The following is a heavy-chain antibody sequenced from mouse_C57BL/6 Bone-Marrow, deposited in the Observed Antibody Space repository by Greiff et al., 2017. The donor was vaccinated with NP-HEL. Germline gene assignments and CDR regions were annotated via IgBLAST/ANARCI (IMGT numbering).Heavy chain of an antibody. CDR3: ASLLWSTTRYFDV. J-gene: IGHJ1*03. CDR1: GYTFTDYY. D-gene: IGHD2-1*01. CDR2: INPYNGGT. Sequence: VQLQQSGPVLVKPGASVKMSCKASGYTFTDYYMNWVKQSHGKSLEWIGVINPYNGGTSYNQKFKGKATLTVDKSSSTAYMERNSLTSEDSAVYYCASLLWSTTRYFDVWGTGTTVTVSS. V-gene: IGHV1-19*01.